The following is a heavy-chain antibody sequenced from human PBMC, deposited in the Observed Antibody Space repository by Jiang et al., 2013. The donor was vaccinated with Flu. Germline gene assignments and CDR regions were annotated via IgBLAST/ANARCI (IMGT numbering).Heavy chain of an antibody. V-gene: IGHV4-59*11. J-gene: IGHJ4*02. Sequence: SGSGLVKPSETLSLTCTVSGGAMSSLYWSWVRHSPGKGLEWIGYIHSNGGTNYNPSLKSRVTMSVDTSKNQFSLGLTSVTAADTAFYFCARGPNIVGPGQGAFDYWGQGSLVTVSS. D-gene: IGHD2-21*01. CDR3: ARGPNIVGPGQGAFDY. CDR1: GGAMSSLY. CDR2: IHSNGGT.